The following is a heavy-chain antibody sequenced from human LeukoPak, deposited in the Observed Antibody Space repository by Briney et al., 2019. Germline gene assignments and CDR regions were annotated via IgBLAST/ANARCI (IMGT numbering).Heavy chain of an antibody. J-gene: IGHJ6*03. CDR2: INSSSSYI. CDR1: GFTFSSYS. V-gene: IGHV3-21*01. Sequence: GGSLRLSCAASGFTFSSYSMNWVRQAPGKGLEWVSSINSSSSYIYYADSVKGRFTISRDNAKNPLYLQMNSLRAEDTAVYYCARLYCSGGSCYYYYYYYYMDVWGKGTTATVSS. CDR3: ARLYCSGGSCYYYYYYYYMDV. D-gene: IGHD2-15*01.